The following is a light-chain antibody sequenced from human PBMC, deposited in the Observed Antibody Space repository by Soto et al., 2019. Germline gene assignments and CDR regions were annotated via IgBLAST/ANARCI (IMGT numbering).Light chain of an antibody. Sequence: DIQMTQSPSSLSASVGDRVTITCRASQDISNYLAWYQQKPGKVPKLLIYVASTLQSGVPSRFSGSGSGTDFTLTISSLQPEDVGTYYCQKSYSAPLTFGGGTKVELK. CDR2: VAS. CDR1: QDISNY. J-gene: IGKJ4*01. CDR3: QKSYSAPLT. V-gene: IGKV1-27*01.